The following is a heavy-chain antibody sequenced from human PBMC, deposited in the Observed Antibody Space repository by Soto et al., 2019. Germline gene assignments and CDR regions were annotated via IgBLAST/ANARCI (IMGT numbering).Heavy chain of an antibody. CDR3: ARLADIWTGYFDY. V-gene: IGHV4-39*01. CDR1: GGSISSSSYY. J-gene: IGHJ4*02. D-gene: IGHD3-9*01. CDR2: ISYSGIT. Sequence: QLQLQESGPGLVKPSETLSLTCTVSGGSISSSSYYWGWIRQPPGKGLELIGSISYSGITYYNPSLSIRFTISVDTSKNQFSLKLISVTAADTAMYYCARLADIWTGYFDYWGQGTLVTVSS.